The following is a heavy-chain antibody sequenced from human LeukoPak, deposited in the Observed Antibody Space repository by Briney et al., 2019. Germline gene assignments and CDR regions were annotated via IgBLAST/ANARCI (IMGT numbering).Heavy chain of an antibody. CDR3: ASEPTIWFGTNYNC. CDR2: IYYSGST. Sequence: SETLTLTCTVSGGSISSSSYYWGWIRQPPGKGLEWIGSIYYSGSTYYNPSLKSRVTISVDTSKNQFSLKLSSVTGADTAVYYCASEPTIWFGTNYNCWGEGTLVTVSS. J-gene: IGHJ4*02. CDR1: GGSISSSSYY. V-gene: IGHV4-39*01. D-gene: IGHD3-10*01.